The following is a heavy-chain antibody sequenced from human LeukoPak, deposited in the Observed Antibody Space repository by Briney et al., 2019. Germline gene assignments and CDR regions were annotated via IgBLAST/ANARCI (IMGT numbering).Heavy chain of an antibody. CDR2: ISSSGSTI. D-gene: IGHD3-9*01. Sequence: PGGSLRLSCAASGFTFSSYEMNWVRQAPGKGLEWVSYISSSGSTIYYADSVKGRFTIPRDNSKNTLYLQMNSLRAEDTAVYYCAKDPFDWLPGYLDYWGQGALVTVSS. CDR3: AKDPFDWLPGYLDY. J-gene: IGHJ4*02. V-gene: IGHV3-48*03. CDR1: GFTFSSYE.